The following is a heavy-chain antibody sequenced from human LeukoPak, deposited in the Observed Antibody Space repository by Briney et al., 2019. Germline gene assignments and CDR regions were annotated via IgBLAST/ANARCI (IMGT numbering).Heavy chain of an antibody. CDR2: ISGSGGST. CDR3: AKGGSGWSRPNRFDY. J-gene: IGHJ4*02. V-gene: IGHV3-23*01. D-gene: IGHD6-19*01. CDR1: GFIFNYYA. Sequence: PGGSLRLSCAASGFIFNYYAMSWVRQAPGKGLECVSAISGSGGSTYYADPVKGRFTISRDNSKNTLYLQMNSLRAEDTAVYYCAKGGSGWSRPNRFDYWGQGTLVTVSS.